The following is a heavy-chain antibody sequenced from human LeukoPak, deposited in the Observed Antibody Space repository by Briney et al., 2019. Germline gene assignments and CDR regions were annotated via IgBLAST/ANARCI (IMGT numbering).Heavy chain of an antibody. Sequence: GGSLRLSCAASGFTFDDYGMSWVRQAPGKGLEWVSGINWNGGSTGYADSVKGRFTISRDNAKNSLYLQMNSLRAEDTALYHCARVKGIAARRGPFDYWGQGTLVTVSS. V-gene: IGHV3-20*01. D-gene: IGHD6-6*01. CDR1: GFTFDDYG. CDR2: INWNGGST. CDR3: ARVKGIAARRGPFDY. J-gene: IGHJ4*02.